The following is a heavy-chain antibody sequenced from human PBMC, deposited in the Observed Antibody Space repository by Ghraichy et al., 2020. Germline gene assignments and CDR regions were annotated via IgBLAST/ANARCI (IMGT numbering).Heavy chain of an antibody. CDR2: INWTGGST. D-gene: IGHD4/OR15-4a*01. Sequence: GGSLRLSCAASGFTFDDYGMSWVRQAPGKGLEWVSGINWTGGSTGYADSVKGRFTISSDNAKNSLYLQMNSLRAEDTALYHCARDRGANSFDPWGQGTLVTVSS. CDR1: GFTFDDYG. CDR3: ARDRGANSFDP. J-gene: IGHJ5*02. V-gene: IGHV3-20*01.